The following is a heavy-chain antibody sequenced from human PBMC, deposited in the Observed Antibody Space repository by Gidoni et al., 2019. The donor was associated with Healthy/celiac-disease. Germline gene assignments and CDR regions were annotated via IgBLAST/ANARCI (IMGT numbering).Heavy chain of an antibody. CDR1: GFTFSSYA. D-gene: IGHD2-15*01. V-gene: IGHV3-23*01. J-gene: IGHJ4*02. Sequence: EVQLLESGGGLVQPGGSLRLSCAASGFTFSSYAMSWVRQAPGKGLEWVSAISGSGGSTYYADSVKGRFTISRDNSKNTLYLQMNSLRAEDTAVYYCAKVRSEGYCSGGSCYPFDYWGQGTLVTVSS. CDR2: ISGSGGST. CDR3: AKVRSEGYCSGGSCYPFDY.